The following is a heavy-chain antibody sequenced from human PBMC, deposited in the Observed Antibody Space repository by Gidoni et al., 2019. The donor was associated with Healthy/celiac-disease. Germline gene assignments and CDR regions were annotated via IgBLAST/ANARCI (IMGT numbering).Heavy chain of an antibody. Sequence: EVQLVESGGGLVKPGGSLRLSRAAAGFTCSSYSMNWVRQAPGKGLEWVSSISSSSSYIYYADSVKGRFTISRDNAKNSLYLQMNSLRAEDTAVYYCARDIYDSSGWGLDYWGQGTLVTVSS. J-gene: IGHJ4*02. CDR3: ARDIYDSSGWGLDY. CDR2: ISSSSSYI. CDR1: GFTCSSYS. V-gene: IGHV3-21*01. D-gene: IGHD3-22*01.